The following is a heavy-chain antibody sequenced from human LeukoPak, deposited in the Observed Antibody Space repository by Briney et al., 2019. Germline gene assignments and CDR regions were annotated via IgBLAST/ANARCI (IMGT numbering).Heavy chain of an antibody. V-gene: IGHV3-30*04. J-gene: IGHJ4*02. CDR3: ARDSGYSYGYNY. D-gene: IGHD5-18*01. Sequence: GGSLRLSCAASGFTFSSYAMHWVRQAPGKGLEWVAVISYDGSNKYYADSVKGRFTISRDNSKSTLYLQMNSLRAEDTAVYYCARDSGYSYGYNYWGQGTLVTVSS. CDR2: ISYDGSNK. CDR1: GFTFSSYA.